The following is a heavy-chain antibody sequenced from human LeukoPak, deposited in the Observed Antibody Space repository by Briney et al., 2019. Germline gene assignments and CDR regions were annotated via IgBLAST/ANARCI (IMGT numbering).Heavy chain of an antibody. CDR1: GFTVSSNY. V-gene: IGHV3-66*01. J-gene: IGHJ6*02. CDR2: IYSGGST. CDR3: ARDLHIAPDYGMDV. D-gene: IGHD6-13*01. Sequence: GGSLRLSCAASGFTVSSNYMGWVRQAPGKGLEWVSVIYSGGSTYYADSVKGRFTISRDNSKNTLYLQMNSLRAEDTAVYYCARDLHIAPDYGMDVWGQGTTVTVSS.